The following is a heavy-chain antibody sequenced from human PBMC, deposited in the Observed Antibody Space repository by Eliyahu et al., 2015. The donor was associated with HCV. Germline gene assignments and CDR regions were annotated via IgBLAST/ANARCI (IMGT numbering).Heavy chain of an antibody. J-gene: IGHJ4*02. CDR1: GYRFTSYA. D-gene: IGHD7-27*01. CDR3: ARDVWGSFDY. V-gene: IGHV1-3*01. CDR2: INPANGNS. Sequence: QVQLVHSGAEVKKPGASVTLSCTASGYRFTSYALXWVRQAPGQSVEWMGWINPANGNSKHSQKFQGRVTFSRDTSASTVYMDLSSLKFEDTAVYYCARDVWGSFDYWGQGMLVTISS.